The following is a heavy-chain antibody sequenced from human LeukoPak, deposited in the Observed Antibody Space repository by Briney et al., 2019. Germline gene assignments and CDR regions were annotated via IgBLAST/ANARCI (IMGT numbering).Heavy chain of an antibody. J-gene: IGHJ5*02. CDR3: AREKVAYCTGDCHSFDR. D-gene: IGHD2-21*02. CDR2: IYYSENT. Sequence: PSETLSLTCTVSGGSTSDGVYYWNWIRQSPGKGLEWIGYIYYSENTYYNPSLKSRVTISIDTSKNQFFLKVTSVTAADTATYFCAREKVAYCTGDCHSFDRWGQGILVTVSS. V-gene: IGHV4-30-4*01. CDR1: GGSTSDGVYY.